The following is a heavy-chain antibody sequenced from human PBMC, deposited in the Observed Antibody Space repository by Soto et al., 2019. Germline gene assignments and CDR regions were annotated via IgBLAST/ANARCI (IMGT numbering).Heavy chain of an antibody. CDR3: ARGGAGGLIATAVPRGY. CDR1: GGSFSGYY. J-gene: IGHJ4*02. Sequence: QVQLQQWGAGLLKPSETLALTCAVYGGSFSGYYWNWIRQPPVKWLEWIGEINHSGSTNYNPSLKSRVTISVDTSKNQFSLKLSSVTAADTAVYYCARGGAGGLIATAVPRGYWGQGTLVTVSS. CDR2: INHSGST. V-gene: IGHV4-34*01. D-gene: IGHD6-13*01.